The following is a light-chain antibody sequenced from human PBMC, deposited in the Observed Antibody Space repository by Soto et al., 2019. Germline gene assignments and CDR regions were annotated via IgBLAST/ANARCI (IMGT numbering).Light chain of an antibody. Sequence: QSALTQPASLSGSPGQSITISCTGTSSDIGAYDYVSWFQQHPGKAPKLMISEVNNRPSGVSNRFSGSKSGNTAYLTISGLQVEDEAEYYCTSYTRNIMLGLVFGGGTKLTVL. V-gene: IGLV2-14*01. CDR3: TSYTRNIMLGLV. J-gene: IGLJ2*01. CDR1: SSDIGAYDY. CDR2: EVN.